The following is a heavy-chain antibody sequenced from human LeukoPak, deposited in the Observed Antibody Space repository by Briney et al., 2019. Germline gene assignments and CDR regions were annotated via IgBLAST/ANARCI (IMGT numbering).Heavy chain of an antibody. V-gene: IGHV4-34*01. CDR2: INHSGST. CDR3: ARGTMVRGVIILV. D-gene: IGHD3-10*01. CDR1: GGSFSGYY. Sequence: TETLSLTCAVYGGSFSGYYWSWIRQPPGKGLEWIGEINHSGSTNYNPSLKSRVTISVDTSKNQFSLKLSSVTAADTAVYYCARGTMVRGVIILVWGQGTLFTVSS. J-gene: IGHJ4*02.